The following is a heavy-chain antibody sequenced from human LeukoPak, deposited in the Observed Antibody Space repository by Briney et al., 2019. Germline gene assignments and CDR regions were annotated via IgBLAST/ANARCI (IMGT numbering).Heavy chain of an antibody. CDR1: GFTFSGSA. CDR2: IRSKANSYAT. Sequence: PGGSLRLSCAASGFTFSGSAMHWVRQASGKGLEWVGRIRSKANSYATAYAASVKGRFTISRDDSKNTAYLQTNSLKTEDTAVYYCTRHLEEYDFWSGEAKYYYYMDVWGKGTTVTVSS. D-gene: IGHD3-3*01. J-gene: IGHJ6*03. CDR3: TRHLEEYDFWSGEAKYYYYMDV. V-gene: IGHV3-73*01.